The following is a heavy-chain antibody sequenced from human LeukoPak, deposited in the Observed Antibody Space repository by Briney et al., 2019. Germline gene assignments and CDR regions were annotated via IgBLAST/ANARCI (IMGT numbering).Heavy chain of an antibody. J-gene: IGHJ6*02. CDR1: GYSISSGYY. V-gene: IGHV4-38-2*02. CDR3: ARGSGSYGAYYYYGMDV. D-gene: IGHD1-26*01. CDR2: IYHSGST. Sequence: SETLSLTCTVSGYSISSGYYWGWIRQPPGKGLEWIGSIYHSGSTNYNPSLKSRVTISVDKSKNQFSLKLSSVTAADTAVYYCARGSGSYGAYYYYGMDVWGQGTTVTVSS.